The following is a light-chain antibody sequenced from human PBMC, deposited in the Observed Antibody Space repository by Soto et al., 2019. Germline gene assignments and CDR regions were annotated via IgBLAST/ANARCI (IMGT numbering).Light chain of an antibody. CDR3: QQHASAPFS. Sequence: EIVLTQSPATLSSFPGDRVTLSCRASQYINTRLAWYQHRPGQAPRLLIYQTSLRAAGIPARFSASGSGTDFTLTINRLEPEDSAVYYCQQHASAPFSLGPGTKVDIK. CDR2: QTS. V-gene: IGKV3D-11*03. J-gene: IGKJ3*01. CDR1: QYINTR.